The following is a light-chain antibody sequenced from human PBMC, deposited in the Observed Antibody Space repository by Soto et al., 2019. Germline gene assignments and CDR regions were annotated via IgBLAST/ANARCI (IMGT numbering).Light chain of an antibody. CDR1: GRDIGAYDY. J-gene: IGLJ1*01. Sequence: QSVLTQPASVSGSPGQSITISCTGSGRDIGAYDYVSWYQQHPGNAPKLLIYGVKNRPSGVSYRFSASKSAFTASLTISGLQAEDEAHYYCSSYTTSYFYVFGPGTKGTVL. CDR3: SSYTTSYFYV. CDR2: GVK. V-gene: IGLV2-14*01.